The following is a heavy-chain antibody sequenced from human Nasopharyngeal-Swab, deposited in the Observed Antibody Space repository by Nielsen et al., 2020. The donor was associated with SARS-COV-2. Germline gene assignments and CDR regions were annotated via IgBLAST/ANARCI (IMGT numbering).Heavy chain of an antibody. CDR2: ILVNRYT. D-gene: IGHD3-3*01. CDR3: ASQMSRAITIFGVAIREYFQH. J-gene: IGHJ1*01. V-gene: IGHV4-39*02. Sequence: SETLSLTCTVSGGSITSSRHRWGWVRQPPGKGLEWIGQILVNRYTEYHPSVRGRITVYADTSENSFSLRLSSVTAADTAVYYCASQMSRAITIFGVAIREYFQHWGQGTLVTVSS. CDR1: GGSITSSRHR.